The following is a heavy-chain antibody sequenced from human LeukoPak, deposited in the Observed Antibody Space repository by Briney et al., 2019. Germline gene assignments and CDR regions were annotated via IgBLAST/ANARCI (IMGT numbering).Heavy chain of an antibody. CDR3: AYLRDGYNYYFDY. D-gene: IGHD5-24*01. J-gene: IGHJ4*02. V-gene: IGHV1-2*02. Sequence: ASVKVSCKASGYTFTDYYMHWVRQAPGQGLEWMGWITPNSGATNYAQKFQGRVTMTRDTSISTAYMELSRLRSDDTAVYYCAYLRDGYNYYFDYWGQETLVTVSS. CDR2: ITPNSGAT. CDR1: GYTFTDYY.